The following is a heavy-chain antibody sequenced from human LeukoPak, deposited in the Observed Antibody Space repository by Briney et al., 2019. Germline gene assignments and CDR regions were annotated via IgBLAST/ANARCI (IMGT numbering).Heavy chain of an antibody. D-gene: IGHD3-10*02. CDR2: INPNSGGT. CDR1: GYTFTGYY. V-gene: IGHV1-2*02. Sequence: ASVKVSCKASGYTFTGYYMHWVRQAPGQGLEWMGWINPNSGGTNYAQKFQGRVTMTRDTSIGTAYMELSRLRSDDTAVYYCARGVFGELEKLMFQHWGQGTLVTVSS. J-gene: IGHJ1*01. CDR3: ARGVFGELEKLMFQH.